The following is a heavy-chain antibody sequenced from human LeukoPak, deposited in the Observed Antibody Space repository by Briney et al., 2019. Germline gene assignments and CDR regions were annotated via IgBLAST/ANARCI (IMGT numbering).Heavy chain of an antibody. CDR3: ARQNSSSWKDAFDI. D-gene: IGHD6-13*01. V-gene: IGHV1-2*04. Sequence: GASVKVSCTASGYTFTGYYRHWVRQAPGQGREWMGWINPKSGGRNYAQKFQGWVSMTRDTPSSTAYMELSTLRSDDTAVYYCARQNSSSWKDAFDIWGQGTMVTVSS. CDR2: INPKSGGR. J-gene: IGHJ3*02. CDR1: GYTFTGYY.